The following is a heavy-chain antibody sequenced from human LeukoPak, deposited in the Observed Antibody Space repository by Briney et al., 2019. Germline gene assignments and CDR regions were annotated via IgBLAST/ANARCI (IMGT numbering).Heavy chain of an antibody. J-gene: IGHJ2*01. CDR2: IYSRGST. CDR3: ARGSHYDSSGFTLLDL. CDR1: GFTVSSNY. Sequence: GGSLRLSCAASGFTVSSNYMSWVRQAPGKGLEWVSFIYSRGSTYYADSVKGRFTISRDNSKNTLYLQMNSLRAEDTAVYYCARGSHYDSSGFTLLDLWGRGTLVTVSS. D-gene: IGHD3-22*01. V-gene: IGHV3-66*01.